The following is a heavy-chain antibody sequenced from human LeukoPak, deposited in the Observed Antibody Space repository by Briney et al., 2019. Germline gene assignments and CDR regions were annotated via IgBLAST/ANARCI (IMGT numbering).Heavy chain of an antibody. CDR1: GYTFTSYD. J-gene: IGHJ1*01. V-gene: IGHV1-69*04. CDR2: IIPILGIA. CDR3: AKGPRQYFQH. Sequence: SVKVSCKASGYTFTSYDINWVRQAPGQGLEWMGRIIPILGIANYAQKFQGRVTITADKSTSTAYMELSSLRSEDTAVYYCAKGPRQYFQHWGQGTLVTVSS.